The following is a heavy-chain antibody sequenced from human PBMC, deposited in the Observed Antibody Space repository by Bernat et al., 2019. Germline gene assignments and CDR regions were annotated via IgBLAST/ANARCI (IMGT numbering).Heavy chain of an antibody. CDR1: GFTFSSYG. D-gene: IGHD5-12*01. CDR3: AKLLYSGYDPSRDY. J-gene: IGHJ4*02. CDR2: ISYGGSNK. V-gene: IGHV3-30*18. Sequence: QVQLVESGGGVVQPGRSLRLSCAASGFTFSSYGMHWVRQAPGKGLEWVAVISYGGSNKYYADSVKGRFTISRDNSKNTLYLQMNSLGAEDTAVYYCAKLLYSGYDPSRDYWGQGTLVTVSS.